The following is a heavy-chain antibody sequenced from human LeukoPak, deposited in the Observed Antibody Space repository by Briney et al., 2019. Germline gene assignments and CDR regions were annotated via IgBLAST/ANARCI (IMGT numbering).Heavy chain of an antibody. J-gene: IGHJ4*02. CDR2: ISGSSGST. CDR1: GFTFNTYA. D-gene: IGHD1-1*01. CDR3: AKALLSDPRTLDYFDY. V-gene: IGHV3-23*01. Sequence: PGGSLRLSCAASGFTFNTYAMSWVRQAPGKGLEWVSVISGSSGSTYYADSVKGRFTMSRDNSKNTLFLQMNSLRAEDTAVYCCAKALLSDPRTLDYFDYWGQGTLVTVSS.